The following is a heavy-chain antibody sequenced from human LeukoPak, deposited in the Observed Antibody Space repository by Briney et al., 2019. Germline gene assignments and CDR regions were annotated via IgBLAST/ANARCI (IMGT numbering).Heavy chain of an antibody. J-gene: IGHJ4*02. CDR3: ASGYTYYYGSGSYQ. CDR1: GITFNSYA. D-gene: IGHD3-10*01. CDR2: ISHDGSNR. V-gene: IGHV3-30*04. Sequence: GGSLRLSCAASGITFNSYAMHWVRQAPGKGLEWVAVISHDGSNRYYGDSVKGRFTISRDNSKNTLFLQMDSLRAEDTAVYYCASGYTYYYGSGSYQWGQGTLVTVSS.